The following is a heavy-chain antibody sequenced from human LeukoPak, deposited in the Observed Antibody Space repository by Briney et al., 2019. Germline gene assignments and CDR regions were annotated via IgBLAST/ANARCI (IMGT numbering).Heavy chain of an antibody. CDR2: IYTSGST. CDR1: GGSISSYY. D-gene: IGHD3-10*01. Sequence: PSETLSLTCTVSGGSISSYYWSWIRQPPGKGLEWIGYIYTSGSTNYNPSLKSRVTISVDTFRNQFSLKLTSVTAADTAVYYCARHGSGSSLALYPWGQGTLVTVSS. CDR3: ARHGSGSSLALYP. J-gene: IGHJ5*02. V-gene: IGHV4-4*09.